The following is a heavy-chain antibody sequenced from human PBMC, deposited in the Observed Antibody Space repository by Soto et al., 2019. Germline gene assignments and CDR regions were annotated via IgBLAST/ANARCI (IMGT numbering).Heavy chain of an antibody. CDR1: GGSISNYY. J-gene: IGHJ4*02. V-gene: IGHV4-59*01. Sequence: SETLSRTWTVSGGSISNYYWTRIQPPPGKGLEWIGYIYVSGITNYIPSLKSRFTISVDTSKKRFSLRLTSVTAADTAGYYCAADPRYGGQGILVTVSS. D-gene: IGHD2-15*01. CDR3: AADPRY. CDR2: IYVSGIT.